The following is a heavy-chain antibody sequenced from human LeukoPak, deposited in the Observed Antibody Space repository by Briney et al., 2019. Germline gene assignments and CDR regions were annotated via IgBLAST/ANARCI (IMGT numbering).Heavy chain of an antibody. CDR3: ARHDGSSVIYYTDH. Sequence: GGSLSLSCAPSVFSLTSCAMTWVRQAPAKGLEWVSSVSNSGYNTRYADCVKRRFPLYRDISQNTLHLKMSSLRAEDTALYYCARHDGSSVIYYTDHWGQGALVTVSS. V-gene: IGHV3-23*01. D-gene: IGHD2-15*01. J-gene: IGHJ4*02. CDR1: VFSLTSCA. CDR2: VSNSGYNT.